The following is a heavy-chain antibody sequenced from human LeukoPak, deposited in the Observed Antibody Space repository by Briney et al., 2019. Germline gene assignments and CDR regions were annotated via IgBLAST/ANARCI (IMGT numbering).Heavy chain of an antibody. CDR2: TYYSGST. Sequence: KASQTLSLTCTVSGGSISSGDYYWSWIRQPPGKGLEWIGYTYYSGSTYYNPSLKSRVTISVDTSKNQFSLKLSSVTAADTAVYYCAAGDCCPHYYYGMDVWGQGTTVTVSS. CDR3: AAGDCCPHYYYGMDV. D-gene: IGHD2-21*02. V-gene: IGHV4-30-4*01. J-gene: IGHJ6*02. CDR1: GGSISSGDYY.